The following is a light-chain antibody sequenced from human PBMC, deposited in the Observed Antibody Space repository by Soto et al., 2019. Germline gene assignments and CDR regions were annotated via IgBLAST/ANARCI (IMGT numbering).Light chain of an antibody. Sequence: DIQMTQSPSTLSASVGDRVTIACRASQSVSNFLNWYQQKPGKDTELLIYSASSLQSGVPSRVSGSGSGTDVTLTISSLQPDDFATYYCQQGYESPRTFGQGTKVDIK. J-gene: IGKJ1*01. CDR3: QQGYESPRT. CDR2: SAS. V-gene: IGKV1-39*01. CDR1: QSVSNF.